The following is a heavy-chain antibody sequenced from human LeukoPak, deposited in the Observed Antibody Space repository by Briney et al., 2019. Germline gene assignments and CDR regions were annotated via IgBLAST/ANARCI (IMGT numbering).Heavy chain of an antibody. CDR1: GYTLTSYG. CDR3: ARGILWFGDDV. CDR2: MNPNSGNT. J-gene: IGHJ6*04. V-gene: IGHV1-8*02. D-gene: IGHD3-10*01. Sequence: GASVKVSCKASGYTLTSYGFMWVRQAPGQGLEWMGWMNPNSGNTGYAQKFQDRVTMTRNTSISTAYMELSSLRSEDTAVYYCARGILWFGDDVWGKGTTVTISS.